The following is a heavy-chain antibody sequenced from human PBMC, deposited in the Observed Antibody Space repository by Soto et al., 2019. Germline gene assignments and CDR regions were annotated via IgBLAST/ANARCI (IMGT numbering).Heavy chain of an antibody. Sequence: GGSLRLSCTATGFTFSSHARNWVRQAPGKGLEWVSVISFDGTNKYYAESVRGRYTISKDHSKNVLYLYTNSLRTDDTAIYYCARAHGPYYDSSYYGLARNYFASCGQGALVTVSS. J-gene: IGHJ4*02. CDR3: ARAHGPYYDSSYYGLARNYFAS. V-gene: IGHV3-30-3*01. D-gene: IGHD3-22*01. CDR2: ISFDGTNK. CDR1: GFTFSSHA.